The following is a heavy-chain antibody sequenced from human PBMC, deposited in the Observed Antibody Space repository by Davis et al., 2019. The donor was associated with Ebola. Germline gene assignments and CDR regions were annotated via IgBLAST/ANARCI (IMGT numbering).Heavy chain of an antibody. CDR1: GGSMRSYY. J-gene: IGHJ4*02. Sequence: MPSETLSLTCTVSGGSMRSYYWSWIRQPPGKGLEWIGYIYYSGSTNYNPSLKSRVTISVDTSKNQFSLKLSSVTAADTAVYYCARVTLWWDDDSGGPTTYYFDFWGQGALVTVSS. CDR2: IYYSGST. CDR3: ARVTLWWDDDSGGPTTYYFDF. D-gene: IGHD3-22*01. V-gene: IGHV4-59*01.